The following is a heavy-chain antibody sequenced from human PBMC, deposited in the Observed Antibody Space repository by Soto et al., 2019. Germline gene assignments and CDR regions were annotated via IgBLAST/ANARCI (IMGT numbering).Heavy chain of an antibody. CDR3: ARGADIVVVPSIYGMDV. CDR1: GGSFSGYY. CDR2: INHSGST. J-gene: IGHJ6*02. D-gene: IGHD2-2*01. Sequence: SETLSLTCAVYGGSFSGYYWSWIRQPPGKGLEWIGEINHSGSTNYNPSLKSRVTISVDTSKNQFSLKLSSVTAADTAVYYCARGADIVVVPSIYGMDVWGQGTTVTVSS. V-gene: IGHV4-34*01.